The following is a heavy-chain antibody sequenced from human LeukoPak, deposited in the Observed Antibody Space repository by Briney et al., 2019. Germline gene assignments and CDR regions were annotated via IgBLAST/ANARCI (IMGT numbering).Heavy chain of an antibody. CDR3: ARGGVGATGEYYFDY. Sequence: GGSLRLSCAASGFTFSSYDMHWVRQATGKGLEWVSATGTAGDTYYPGSVKGRFTISRENAKNSLYLQMNSLRAGDTAVYYCARGGVGATGEYYFDYWGQGTLVTVSS. CDR2: TGTAGDT. CDR1: GFTFSSYD. D-gene: IGHD1-26*01. J-gene: IGHJ4*02. V-gene: IGHV3-13*01.